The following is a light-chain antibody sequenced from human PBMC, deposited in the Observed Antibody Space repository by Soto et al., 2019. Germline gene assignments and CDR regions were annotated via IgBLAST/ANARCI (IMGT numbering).Light chain of an antibody. Sequence: DVVMTQSPDSLAVSLGERATIDCKSSQTLLYGSNNKNYLAWYQQRPGQPPKLLIAWASTRESGVPDRFNGSGSGTDFSLTISSLQAEDVAVYYCQEYYRTPPAFGGGTMVEI. CDR3: QEYYRTPPA. V-gene: IGKV4-1*01. CDR1: QTLLYGSNNKNY. CDR2: WAS. J-gene: IGKJ4*01.